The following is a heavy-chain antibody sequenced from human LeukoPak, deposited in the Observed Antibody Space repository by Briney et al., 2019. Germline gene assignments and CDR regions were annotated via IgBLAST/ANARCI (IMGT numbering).Heavy chain of an antibody. CDR1: GFTFSSYA. D-gene: IGHD4-23*01. CDR3: AREPVVTPGDAFDI. Sequence: GGSLRLSCAASGFTFSSYAMSWVRQAPGKGLEWVAVISYDGSNKYYADSVKGRFTISRDNSKNTLYLQMNSLRAEDTAVYYCAREPVVTPGDAFDIWGQGTMVTVSS. V-gene: IGHV3-30-3*01. CDR2: ISYDGSNK. J-gene: IGHJ3*02.